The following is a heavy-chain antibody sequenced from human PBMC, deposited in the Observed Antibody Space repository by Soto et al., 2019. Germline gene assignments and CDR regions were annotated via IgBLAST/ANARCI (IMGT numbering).Heavy chain of an antibody. CDR1: GGSFSGYY. CDR3: ARSEYGSGSYYSNY. Sequence: SETLSLTCAVYGGSFSGYYWSWIRQPPGKGLEWIGEINHSGSTNYNPSLKSRVTISVDTSKNQFSLKLSSVAAADTAVYYCARSEYGSGSYYSNYWGQGTLVTAPQ. V-gene: IGHV4-34*01. D-gene: IGHD3-10*01. CDR2: INHSGST. J-gene: IGHJ4*02.